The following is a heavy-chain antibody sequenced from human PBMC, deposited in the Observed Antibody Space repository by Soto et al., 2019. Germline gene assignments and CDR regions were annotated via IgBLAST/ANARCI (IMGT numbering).Heavy chain of an antibody. CDR1: GGSISRSSYY. J-gene: IGHJ6*02. Sequence: QLQLQESGPGLVKPSETLSLTCTVSGGSISRSSYYWGWIRQPPGKGLEWVGSIYYSGSTYYNPSLKSRVTISVDRSSDQCSLKVSSLTAADPAVYDCAGHGSALLFGMDVWGQGTTVTVSS. V-gene: IGHV4-39*01. D-gene: IGHD1-26*01. CDR3: AGHGSALLFGMDV. CDR2: IYYSGST.